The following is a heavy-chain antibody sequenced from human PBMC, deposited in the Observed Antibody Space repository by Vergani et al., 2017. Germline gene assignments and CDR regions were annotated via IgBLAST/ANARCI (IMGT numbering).Heavy chain of an antibody. CDR3: ARHSRAHCXSTSCYWPLPLRY. CDR1: GYSINSGYY. CDR2: IYHSGNT. J-gene: IGHJ4*02. V-gene: IGHV4-38-2*02. D-gene: IGHD2-2*01. Sequence: QVQLQESGPGLVKPSETLPLTCTVSGYSINSGYYWGWIRQPPGKGLEWIATIYHSGNTYYNPSLKSRVTISVDTSRNHFSLNLTSVTAADTAMYYCARHSRAHCXSTSCYWPLPLRYWGQGALVTVSS.